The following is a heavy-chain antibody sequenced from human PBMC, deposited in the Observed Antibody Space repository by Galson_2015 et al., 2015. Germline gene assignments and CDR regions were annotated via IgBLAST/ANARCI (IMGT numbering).Heavy chain of an antibody. J-gene: IGHJ6*02. CDR1: GFTLSDYY. CDR2: ISSSSSYT. Sequence: SLRLSCAASGFTLSDYYMSWIRQAPGKGLEWVSYISSSSSYTNYADSVKGRFTISRDNAKNSLYLQMNSLRAEDTAVYYCARGPQRGMDVWGQGTTVTVSS. CDR3: ARGPQRGMDV. V-gene: IGHV3-11*06.